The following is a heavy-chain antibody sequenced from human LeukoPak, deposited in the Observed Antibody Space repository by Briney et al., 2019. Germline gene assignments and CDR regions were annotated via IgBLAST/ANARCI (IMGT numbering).Heavy chain of an antibody. J-gene: IGHJ4*02. CDR1: GGSFSGYY. CDR2: ISSSGSTI. V-gene: IGHV3-11*01. CDR3: AKDRGRYYDSNGYYWGYYFDS. D-gene: IGHD3-22*01. Sequence: LSLTCAVYGGSFSGYYWSWIRQPPGKGLEWVSYISSSGSTIYYADSVKGRFTISRDDAKNSLYLQMSSLRAEDTAVYYCAKDRGRYYDSNGYYWGYYFDSWGQGILVTVST.